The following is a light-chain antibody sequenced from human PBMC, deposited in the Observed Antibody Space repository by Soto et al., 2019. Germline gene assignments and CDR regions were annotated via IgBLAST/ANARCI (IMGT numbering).Light chain of an antibody. V-gene: IGLV2-14*03. Sequence: QSALTQPASMSGSPGQSITISCTGTSSDVGGYNSVSWYQQHPGKAPKLMIYDVSNRPSGVSNRFSGSESVNTASLTISGLQAEDEADYYCSSYTSSSTVVFGGGTKLTVL. CDR1: SSDVGGYNS. CDR3: SSYTSSSTVV. CDR2: DVS. J-gene: IGLJ2*01.